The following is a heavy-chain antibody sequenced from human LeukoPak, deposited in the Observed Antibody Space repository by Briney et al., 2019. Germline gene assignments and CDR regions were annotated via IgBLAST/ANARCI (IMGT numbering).Heavy chain of an antibody. CDR3: AHRHRGVASDI. J-gene: IGHJ3*02. CDR2: IYENDEK. CDR1: GFSFSSGGVG. D-gene: IGHD2-8*02. V-gene: IGHV2-5*01. Sequence: SGPTLVNPRQTLRLTCTFSGFSFSSGGVGVGWIRQPPGKALEWLGVIYENDEKLYSSSLQNRLTITNDTSRNQVVLTLANMDPVDPATYYCAHRHRGVASDIWGQGTMVTVSS.